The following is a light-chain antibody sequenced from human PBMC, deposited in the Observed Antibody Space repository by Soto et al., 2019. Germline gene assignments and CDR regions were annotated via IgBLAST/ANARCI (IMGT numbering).Light chain of an antibody. CDR1: ESLSNNIY. Sequence: DSVLTQAPGTLPLSAGERATLSCRALESLSNNIYLAWYQQKPGQAPRLLIYGASTRATGIPDRFSGSGSGTDFTLTISRLQSEDFAVYYCQQYGNSPLTFDRGTQVDIK. CDR2: GAS. CDR3: QQYGNSPLT. J-gene: IGKJ4*01. V-gene: IGKV3-20*01.